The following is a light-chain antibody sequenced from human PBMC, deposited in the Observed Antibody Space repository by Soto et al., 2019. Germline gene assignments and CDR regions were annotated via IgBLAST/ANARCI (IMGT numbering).Light chain of an antibody. J-gene: IGLJ1*01. CDR1: SIDVGGYNY. V-gene: IGLV2-8*01. Sequence: QAALTQAPPASRAPGPSFPLFCTGTSIDVGGYNYVSWYQQHPGKAPKLMIYEVSKRPSGVPDRFSGSKSGNTASLTVSGLQAEDEADYYCSSYAGNKNVFGTGTKVTVL. CDR3: SSYAGNKNV. CDR2: EVS.